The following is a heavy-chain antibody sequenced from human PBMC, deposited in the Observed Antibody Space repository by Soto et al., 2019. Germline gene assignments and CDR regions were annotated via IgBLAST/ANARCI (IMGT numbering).Heavy chain of an antibody. CDR1: GGSISSGGYY. J-gene: IGHJ4*01. CDR3: ARVDSSGSFDY. D-gene: IGHD6-6*01. CDR2: IYDSGGT. Sequence: SSETLSLTCTVSGGSISSGGYYWSWIRQHPGKGLEWIGYIYDSGGTYYNPSLKSRVTISVDTSKNQFSLKLSSVTAADTAVYYCARVDSSGSFDYWGQGTLVTVSS. V-gene: IGHV4-31*03.